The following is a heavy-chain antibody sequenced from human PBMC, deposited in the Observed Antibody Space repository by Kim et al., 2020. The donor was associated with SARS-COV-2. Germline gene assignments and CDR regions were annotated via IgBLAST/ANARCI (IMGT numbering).Heavy chain of an antibody. J-gene: IGHJ4*02. CDR1: GGSISSGDYY. CDR3: ARGRYFDWLPFDY. V-gene: IGHV4-30-4*01. D-gene: IGHD3-9*01. Sequence: SETLSLTCTVSGGSISSGDYYWSWIRQPPGKGLEWIGYIYYSGSTYYNPSLKSRVTISVDTSKNQFSLKLSSVTAADTAVYYCARGRYFDWLPFDYWGQGTLVTVSS. CDR2: IYYSGST.